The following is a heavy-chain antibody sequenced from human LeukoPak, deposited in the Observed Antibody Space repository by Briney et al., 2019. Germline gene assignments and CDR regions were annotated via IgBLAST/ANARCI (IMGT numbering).Heavy chain of an antibody. CDR2: ISYDGTKT. D-gene: IGHD3-3*02. J-gene: IGHJ1*01. Sequence: LTGGSLRLSCAASGFSFSTHKMNWVRQAPGKGLEWVAVISYDGTKTYYADSAKGRFTISRDNSKNMVYLQMNSLRAEDTALYYCARDSVKLPGISYFDNWGQGTLVTVSS. V-gene: IGHV3-30-3*01. CDR1: GFSFSTHK. CDR3: ARDSVKLPGISYFDN.